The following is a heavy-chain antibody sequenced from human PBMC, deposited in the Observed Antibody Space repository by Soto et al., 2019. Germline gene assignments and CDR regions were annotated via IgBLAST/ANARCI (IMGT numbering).Heavy chain of an antibody. D-gene: IGHD5-12*01. CDR3: VRYCSSTLCNGVATRTFDY. V-gene: IGHV3-48*03. CDR2: ISSSGSSV. Sequence: LRLSCAASRFTFSTYEMHWVRQAPGKGLEWVSCISSSGSSVYYADSVKGRFTISRDNSRNSLYLQMNSLRDEDTALYYCVRYCSSTLCNGVATRTFDYWGQGALVTVSS. CDR1: RFTFSTYE. J-gene: IGHJ4*02.